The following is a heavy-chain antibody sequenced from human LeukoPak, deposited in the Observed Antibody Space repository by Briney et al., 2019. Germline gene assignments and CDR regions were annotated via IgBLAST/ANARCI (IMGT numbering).Heavy chain of an antibody. D-gene: IGHD3-10*01. J-gene: IGHJ4*02. CDR3: ARDESRPTVVRD. CDR2: IWYDGSNK. CDR1: GFSFSDFG. V-gene: IGHV3-33*01. Sequence: GRSLRLSCAASGFSFSDFGMHWVRQAPDKGLEWVAIIWYDGSNKYYADSVKGRFTISRDNSKNTLYLQMNSLRVEDTAVYYCARDESRPTVVRDWGQGTLVTVSS.